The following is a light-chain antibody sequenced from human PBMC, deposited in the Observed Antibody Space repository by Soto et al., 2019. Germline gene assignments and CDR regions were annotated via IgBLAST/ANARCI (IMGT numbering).Light chain of an antibody. CDR1: QNINTY. CDR3: QQTSSAPFT. J-gene: IGKJ3*01. V-gene: IGKV1-39*01. Sequence: EIQMTQSAYSMSAAVGYRVTIACWASQNINTYLNWYQQKPGKAPKLLIFDAASLQSGVPSRFSGGESRTDGTITITSLKPEDGATYDCQQTSSAPFTFGPGTKVDI. CDR2: DAA.